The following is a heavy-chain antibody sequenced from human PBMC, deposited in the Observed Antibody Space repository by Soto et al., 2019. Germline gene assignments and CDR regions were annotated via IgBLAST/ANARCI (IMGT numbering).Heavy chain of an antibody. CDR3: ARDHVVSRNWFDP. V-gene: IGHV4-34*01. Sequence: PSETLSLTCAVYGGSFSGYYWTWIRQPPGTGLEWIGEINHSGSTNYNPSLKSRVTISVDTSKNQFSLKLTSVTAADTAVYYCARDHVVSRNWFDPWGQGTLVTVSS. CDR2: INHSGST. J-gene: IGHJ5*02. CDR1: GGSFSGYY. D-gene: IGHD2-21*01.